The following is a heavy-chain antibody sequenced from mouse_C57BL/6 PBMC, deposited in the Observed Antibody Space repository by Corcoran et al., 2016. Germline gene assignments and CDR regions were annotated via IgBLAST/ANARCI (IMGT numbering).Heavy chain of an antibody. D-gene: IGHD4-1*01. V-gene: IGHV1-26*01. Sequence: EVQLQQSGPELVKPGASVKISCKASGYTFTDYYMNWVKQSHGKSLEWIGDINPNNGGTSYNQKFKGKATLTVDKSSSTAYMELRSLTSEDSAVYYCATNWDAYWGQGTLVTVSA. CDR3: ATNWDAY. CDR1: GYTFTDYY. CDR2: INPNNGGT. J-gene: IGHJ3*01.